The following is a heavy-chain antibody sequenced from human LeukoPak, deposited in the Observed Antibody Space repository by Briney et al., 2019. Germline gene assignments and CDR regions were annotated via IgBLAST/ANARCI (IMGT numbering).Heavy chain of an antibody. CDR1: GFTFSSYG. V-gene: IGHV3-30*02. J-gene: IGHJ4*02. Sequence: PGGSLRLSCAASGFTFSSYGMHWVRQAPGKGLEWVAFIRPDGSNKYYADSVKGRFTISRDNSKNTLYLQMNSLRAEDTAVYYCAKDPNRGGLSNYGYEWSYWGQGTLVTVSS. CDR2: IRPDGSNK. D-gene: IGHD5-18*01. CDR3: AKDPNRGGLSNYGYEWSY.